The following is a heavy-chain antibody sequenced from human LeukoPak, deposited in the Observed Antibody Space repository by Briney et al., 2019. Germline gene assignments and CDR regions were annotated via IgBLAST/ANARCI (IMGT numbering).Heavy chain of an antibody. CDR1: GFTFSSYA. D-gene: IGHD5-12*01. CDR2: ISGSGGST. V-gene: IGHV3-23*01. Sequence: PGASLRLSCAASGFTFSSYATSWVRQAPGKGLEWVSAISGSGGSTYYADSVKGWFTISRDNSKNTLYLQMNSLRAEDTAVYYCASRHSGYDSVRYWGQGTLVTVSS. CDR3: ASRHSGYDSVRY. J-gene: IGHJ4*02.